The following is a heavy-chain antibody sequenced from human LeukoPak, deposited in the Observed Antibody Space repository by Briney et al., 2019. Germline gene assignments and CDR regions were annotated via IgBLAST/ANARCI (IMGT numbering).Heavy chain of an antibody. CDR1: GFTVSSNY. Sequence: GGSLRLSCVASGFTVSSNYMSWVRQAPGKGLEWVAVISYDGSNKYYADSVKGRFTISRDNSKNTLYLQMNSLRAEDTAVYYCARVWGGGYRTFDYWGQGTLVTASS. V-gene: IGHV3-30-3*01. D-gene: IGHD5-12*01. CDR3: ARVWGGGYRTFDY. CDR2: ISYDGSNK. J-gene: IGHJ4*02.